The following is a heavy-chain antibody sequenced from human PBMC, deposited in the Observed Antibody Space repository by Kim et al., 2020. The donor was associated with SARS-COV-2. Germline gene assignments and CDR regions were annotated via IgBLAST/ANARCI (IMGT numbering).Heavy chain of an antibody. V-gene: IGHV4-59*01. D-gene: IGHD3-10*01. CDR1: GGSISSYY. Sequence: SETLSLTCTVSGGSISSYYWSWIRQPPGKGLEWIGYIYYSGSTNYNPSLKSRVTISVDTSKNQFSLKLSSVTAADTAVYYCARVDWFGEAEYWGQGTLVTVSS. CDR3: ARVDWFGEAEY. CDR2: IYYSGST. J-gene: IGHJ4*02.